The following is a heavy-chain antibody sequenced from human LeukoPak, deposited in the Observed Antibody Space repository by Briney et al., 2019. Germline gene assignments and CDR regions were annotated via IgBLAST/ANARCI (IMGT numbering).Heavy chain of an antibody. V-gene: IGHV3-7*01. CDR3: ARRSIVGASNWFDP. CDR1: GFTFGSYW. CDR2: IKQDGSEK. J-gene: IGHJ5*02. D-gene: IGHD1-26*01. Sequence: PGGSLRLSCAASGFTFGSYWMSWVRQAPGKGLEWVANIKQDGSEKYYVDSVKGRFTISRDNAKNSLYLQMNSLRAEDTAVYYCARRSIVGASNWFDPWGQGTLVTVSS.